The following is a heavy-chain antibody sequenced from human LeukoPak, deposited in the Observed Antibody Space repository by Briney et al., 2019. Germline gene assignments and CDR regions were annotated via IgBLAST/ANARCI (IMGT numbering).Heavy chain of an antibody. CDR3: ARSPATDAFDI. J-gene: IGHJ3*02. CDR2: INSDGSST. CDR1: GFTFSSYW. Sequence: PGGSLRLSCAASGFTFSSYWMHWVRQAPGKGLVWVSRINSDGSSTSYADSVKGRFTISRDNAKNTLYLQMNSLRAEDTAVYYCARSPATDAFDIWGQGTMVTVSS. V-gene: IGHV3-74*01.